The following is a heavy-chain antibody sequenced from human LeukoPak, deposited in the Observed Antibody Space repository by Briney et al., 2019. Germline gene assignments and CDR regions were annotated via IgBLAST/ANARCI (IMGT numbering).Heavy chain of an antibody. J-gene: IGHJ4*02. Sequence: GGSLRPSCAASVFTFSSDGISWVRQAPEKGRDWVANVKQDVRGKYYVASVKGRFTISRDNAKNSLYLEMNSLRAEDTALYYCARARQLGYWGQGTLVTVSS. CDR1: VFTFSSDG. CDR2: VKQDVRGK. CDR3: ARARQLGY. V-gene: IGHV3-7*01. D-gene: IGHD3-16*01.